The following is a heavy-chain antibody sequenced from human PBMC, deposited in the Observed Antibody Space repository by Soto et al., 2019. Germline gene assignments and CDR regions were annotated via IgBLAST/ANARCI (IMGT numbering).Heavy chain of an antibody. Sequence: QVQLQESGPGLVKPSQTLSLTCTVSGGSISSGGYYWSWIRQHPGKGLEWIGSIYYRGSTYYNPSLKIRVTISVDTSKNPFSLKLSSVTAADTAVYYCARVGGINWFDPWGQGTLVTVSS. V-gene: IGHV4-31*03. CDR1: GGSISSGGYY. CDR3: ARVGGINWFDP. J-gene: IGHJ5*02. D-gene: IGHD3-16*01. CDR2: IYYRGST.